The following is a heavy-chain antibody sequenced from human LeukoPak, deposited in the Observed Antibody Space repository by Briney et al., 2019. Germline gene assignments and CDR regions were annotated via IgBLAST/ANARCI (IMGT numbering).Heavy chain of an antibody. V-gene: IGHV1-3*01. CDR3: ARLGAYCGGDCYSVSGYYYYMDV. CDR2: INAGNGNT. CDR1: GYTFTSYA. J-gene: IGHJ6*03. Sequence: ASVKVSCKASGYTFTSYAMHWVRQAPGQRLEWMGWINAGNGNTKYSQEFQGRVTITRDTSASAVYMELRSLRSDDTAVYYCARLGAYCGGDCYSVSGYYYYMDVWGKGTTVTISS. D-gene: IGHD2-21*02.